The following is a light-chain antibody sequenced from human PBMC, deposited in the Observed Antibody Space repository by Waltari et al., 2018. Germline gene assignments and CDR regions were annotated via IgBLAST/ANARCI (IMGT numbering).Light chain of an antibody. CDR2: SNN. CDR1: SSNIGSNK. V-gene: IGLV1-44*01. J-gene: IGLJ2*01. Sequence: QSVLTQPPSASGTPGQRVTISCSGSSSNIGSNKLNWYQQLPGTAPKLLIYSNNQRPSGVPDRFSGSKSGTSASLAISGLQSEDEADYYCATWDDSLKEVFGGGTKLTVL. CDR3: ATWDDSLKEV.